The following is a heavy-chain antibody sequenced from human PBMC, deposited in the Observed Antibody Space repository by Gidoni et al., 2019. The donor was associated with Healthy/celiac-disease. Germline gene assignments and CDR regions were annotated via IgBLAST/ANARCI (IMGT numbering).Heavy chain of an antibody. CDR3: ARGDSNYDRNYYYMDV. CDR1: GYTFTRYD. V-gene: IGHV1-8*01. Sequence: QVQLVQSGAELKNPGASVKVSCKASGYTFTRYDINWVRQATGQGREWMGWMNPNSGNTGYAQKFQGRVTMTRNTSISTAYMELSSLRSEDTAVYYCARGDSNYDRNYYYMDVWGKGTTVTVSS. J-gene: IGHJ6*03. D-gene: IGHD4-4*01. CDR2: MNPNSGNT.